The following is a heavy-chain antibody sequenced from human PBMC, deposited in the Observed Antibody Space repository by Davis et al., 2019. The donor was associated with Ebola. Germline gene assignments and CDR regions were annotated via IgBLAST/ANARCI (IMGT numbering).Heavy chain of an antibody. CDR1: GYTFTSYG. Sequence: AASVKVSCKASGYTFTSYGITWVRQAPGQGLEWMGWINPHNGNTNYAQNVQGRVTMTTDTSTSTAYMELRGLTSDDTAVYYCARAQFPTTSDHWGQGTLVTVSS. CDR3: ARAQFPTTSDH. J-gene: IGHJ4*02. D-gene: IGHD1-1*01. CDR2: INPHNGNT. V-gene: IGHV1-18*04.